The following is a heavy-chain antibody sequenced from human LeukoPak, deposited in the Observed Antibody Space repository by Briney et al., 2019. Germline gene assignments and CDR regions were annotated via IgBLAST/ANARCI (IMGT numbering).Heavy chain of an antibody. Sequence: GGSLRLSCAASGFTFSSYAMHWVRQAPGKGLEWVAVISYDGSNKYYADSVKGRFTISRDNSKNTLYLQMNSLRAEDTAVYYCARVYGDFEDYYYYYGMDVWGQGTTVTVSS. J-gene: IGHJ6*02. CDR1: GFTFSSYA. V-gene: IGHV3-30*04. CDR2: ISYDGSNK. CDR3: ARVYGDFEDYYYYYGMDV. D-gene: IGHD4-17*01.